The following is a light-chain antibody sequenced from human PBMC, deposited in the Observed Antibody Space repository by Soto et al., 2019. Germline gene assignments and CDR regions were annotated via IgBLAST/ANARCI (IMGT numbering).Light chain of an antibody. CDR1: QSISNW. Sequence: DIQVTQSPSTLSASVGDRVTITCRASQSISNWLAWYQQRPGKAPKLLIYDASTLESGVPSRFSGGGSGTEFTLTISSLQPDDFATYYCQQYNSYWTFGHGTKVEIK. CDR2: DAS. CDR3: QQYNSYWT. J-gene: IGKJ1*01. V-gene: IGKV1-5*01.